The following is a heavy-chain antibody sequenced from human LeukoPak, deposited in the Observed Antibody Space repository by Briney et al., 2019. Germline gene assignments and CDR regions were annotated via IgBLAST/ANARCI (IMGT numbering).Heavy chain of an antibody. J-gene: IGHJ4*02. Sequence: PGGSLRLSCAASGFTFSSYAMSWVRQAPGKGLEWVSAISGSGGSTYYADSVKGRFTISRDNSKNTLYLQMNSLRAEDTAVYYCARVFNDFWSGYLFDYWGQGTLVTVSS. V-gene: IGHV3-23*01. CDR2: ISGSGGST. D-gene: IGHD3-3*01. CDR3: ARVFNDFWSGYLFDY. CDR1: GFTFSSYA.